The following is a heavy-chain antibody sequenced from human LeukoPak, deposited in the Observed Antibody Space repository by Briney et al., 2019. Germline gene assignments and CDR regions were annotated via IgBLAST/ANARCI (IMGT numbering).Heavy chain of an antibody. CDR2: ISYDGSNK. CDR1: GFTFSSYG. CDR3: ARSRGDVVDY. J-gene: IGHJ4*02. D-gene: IGHD2-21*02. Sequence: PGGSLRLSCAASGFTFSSYGMHWVRQAPGKGLEWVAVISYDGSNKYYADSVKGRFTISRDNSKNTLYLQMNSLRAEDTAVYYCARSRGDVVDYWGQGTLVTVSS. V-gene: IGHV3-30*03.